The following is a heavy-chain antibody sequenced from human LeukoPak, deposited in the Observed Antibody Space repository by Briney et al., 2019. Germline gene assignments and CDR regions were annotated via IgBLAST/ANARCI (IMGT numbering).Heavy chain of an antibody. J-gene: IGHJ4*02. CDR1: VDPISSYY. D-gene: IGHD3-3*01. Sequence: SETLSLPCTVSVDPISSYYWSWIRRPPGKALEWVGSIHHSGSTYYDPSLKSRVTISVDTSKNQFSLKLSSVTAADTAVYYCARAFGVIIYFDYWGQGTLVTVSS. V-gene: IGHV4-38-2*02. CDR3: ARAFGVIIYFDY. CDR2: IHHSGST.